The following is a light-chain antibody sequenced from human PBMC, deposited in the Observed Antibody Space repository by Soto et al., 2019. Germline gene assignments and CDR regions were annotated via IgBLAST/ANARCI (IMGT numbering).Light chain of an antibody. CDR3: ISYTGSSTSDV. J-gene: IGLJ1*01. Sequence: QSVLTQPASVSGSPGQSITISCSGPRSDIGSYNYVAWYQQFPGKTPKILIYGVSNRPSGVSSRFSGSKSGNTASLTISGLQAEDEADYYCISYTGSSTSDVFGSGTKVTVL. CDR1: RSDIGSYNY. CDR2: GVS. V-gene: IGLV2-14*01.